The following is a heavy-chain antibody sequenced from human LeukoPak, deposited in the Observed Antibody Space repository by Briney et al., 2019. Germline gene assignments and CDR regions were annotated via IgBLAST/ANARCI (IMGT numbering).Heavy chain of an antibody. Sequence: ETLSLTCAVYGGSFSGYYWSWIRPPPGKGLEWIGEINHSGSTNYNPSLKSRVTISVDTSKNQFSLKLSSVTAADTAVYYCARGRIVATHFDYWGQGTLVTVSS. CDR1: GGSFSGYY. CDR3: ARGRIVATHFDY. J-gene: IGHJ4*02. D-gene: IGHD5-12*01. CDR2: INHSGST. V-gene: IGHV4-34*01.